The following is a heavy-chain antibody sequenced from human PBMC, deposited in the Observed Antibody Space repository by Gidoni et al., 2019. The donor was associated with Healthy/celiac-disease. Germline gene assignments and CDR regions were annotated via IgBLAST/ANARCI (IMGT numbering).Heavy chain of an antibody. CDR2: INPSGGST. J-gene: IGHJ4*02. CDR3: ARGGYYYDSSGYSHFDY. Sequence: QVQLVQSGAEVKKPGASVKVSCKASGYTFTSYYMHWVRQAPGQGLEWMGIINPSGGSTSYAQKFQGRVTMTRDTSTSTVYMELSSLRSEDTAVYYCARGGYYYDSSGYSHFDYWGQGTLVTVSS. V-gene: IGHV1-46*01. CDR1: GYTFTSYY. D-gene: IGHD3-22*01.